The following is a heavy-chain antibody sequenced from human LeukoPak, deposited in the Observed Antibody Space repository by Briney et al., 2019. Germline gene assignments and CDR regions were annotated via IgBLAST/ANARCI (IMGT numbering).Heavy chain of an antibody. CDR1: GGSISSHY. J-gene: IGHJ4*02. D-gene: IGHD3-9*01. CDR3: ARIYYDILTGYYTYFDY. V-gene: IGHV4-59*11. Sequence: SETLSLTCTVSGGSISSHYWSWIRQPPGKGLEWIGYIYYSGSTNYNPSLKSRVTISVDTSKNQFSLKLSSVTAVDTAVYYCARIYYDILTGYYTYFDYWGQGTLVTVSS. CDR2: IYYSGST.